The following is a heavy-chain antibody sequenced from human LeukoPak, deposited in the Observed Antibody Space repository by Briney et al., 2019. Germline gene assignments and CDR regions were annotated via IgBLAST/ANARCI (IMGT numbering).Heavy chain of an antibody. Sequence: SETLSLTCPVYGASFSGQYWSWIRQPPGKGLEWIGEINNSGSTNYNPSLKSRFPIPVDTSKNQFSLKLSSVTAAERAVYYCARTGYSSGWYYPAFDYWGQGTLVTVPS. J-gene: IGHJ4*02. CDR1: GASFSGQY. CDR3: ARTGYSSGWYYPAFDY. CDR2: INNSGST. D-gene: IGHD6-19*01. V-gene: IGHV4-34*01.